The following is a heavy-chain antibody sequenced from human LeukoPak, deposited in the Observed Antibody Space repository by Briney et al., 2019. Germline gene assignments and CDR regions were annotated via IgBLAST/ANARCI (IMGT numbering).Heavy chain of an antibody. Sequence: SETLSLTCAVYDGSFSGYYWSWIRQPPGKGLEWIGEINHSGSTNYNPSLKSRVTISVDTSKNQFSLKLSSVTAADTAVYYCARGPYDSSPRWYYFDYWGQGTLVTVSS. V-gene: IGHV4-34*01. CDR1: DGSFSGYY. CDR3: ARGPYDSSPRWYYFDY. J-gene: IGHJ4*02. D-gene: IGHD3-22*01. CDR2: INHSGST.